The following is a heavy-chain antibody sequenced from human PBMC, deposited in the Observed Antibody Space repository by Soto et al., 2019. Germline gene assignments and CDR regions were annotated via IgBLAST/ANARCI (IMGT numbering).Heavy chain of an antibody. Sequence: SETLSLTCTVSGGSISSGGYYWSWIRQHPGKGLEWIGYIYYSGSTYYNPSLKSRVTISVDTSKNQFSLKLSSVTAADTAVYYCARWNEYYYGSGSFPYYYYGMDVWGQGTTVTVSS. D-gene: IGHD3-10*01. J-gene: IGHJ6*02. CDR1: GGSISSGGYY. V-gene: IGHV4-31*03. CDR2: IYYSGST. CDR3: ARWNEYYYGSGSFPYYYYGMDV.